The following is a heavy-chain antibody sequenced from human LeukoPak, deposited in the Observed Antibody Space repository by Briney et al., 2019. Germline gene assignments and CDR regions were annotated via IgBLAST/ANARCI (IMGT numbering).Heavy chain of an antibody. V-gene: IGHV3-30-3*01. CDR1: GFTFSSYA. J-gene: IGHJ4*02. D-gene: IGHD4-23*01. CDR3: ARDRRTPPYYFDY. CDR2: ISYDGSNK. Sequence: GGSLRLSCAASGFTFSSYAMHWVRQAPGKGLEWVAVISYDGSNKYYADSVKGRFTISRDNSKNTLHLQMNSLRAEDTAVYYCARDRRTPPYYFDYWGQGTLVTVSS.